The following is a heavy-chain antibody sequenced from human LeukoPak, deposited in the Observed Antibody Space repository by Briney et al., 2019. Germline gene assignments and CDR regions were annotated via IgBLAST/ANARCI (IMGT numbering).Heavy chain of an antibody. Sequence: GGSLRLSCAASGFTFSSYWMSWVRQAPGKGLEWVANIKQDGSEKYYADSVKGRFSISRDNAKNSLYLQMNSLRAEDTAVYYCARGGDYSYYYYMDVWGKGTTVTVSS. D-gene: IGHD2-21*02. V-gene: IGHV3-7*01. J-gene: IGHJ6*03. CDR3: ARGGDYSYYYYMDV. CDR1: GFTFSSYW. CDR2: IKQDGSEK.